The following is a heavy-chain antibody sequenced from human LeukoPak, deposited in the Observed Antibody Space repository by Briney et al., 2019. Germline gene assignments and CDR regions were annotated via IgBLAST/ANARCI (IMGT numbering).Heavy chain of an antibody. CDR2: INPNSGGT. Sequence: ASVKVSCKASGYTFTGYYMHWVRQAPGQGLEWMGWINPNSGGTNYAQKFQGRVTMTRDTSISTAYTELRRLRSDDTAVYYCARAGWRTSYYGMDVWGKGTTVTVSS. CDR3: ARAGWRTSYYGMDV. V-gene: IGHV1-2*02. J-gene: IGHJ6*04. CDR1: GYTFTGYY. D-gene: IGHD5-24*01.